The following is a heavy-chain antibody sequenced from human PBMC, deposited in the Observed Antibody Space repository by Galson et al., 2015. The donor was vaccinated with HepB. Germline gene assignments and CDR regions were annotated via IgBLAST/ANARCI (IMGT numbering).Heavy chain of an antibody. CDR1: GTSLSSGDYY. V-gene: IGHV4-30-4*01. J-gene: IGHJ3*01. CDR2: IYSSGST. Sequence: TLSLTCAVSGTSLSSGDYYWTWIRQPPGKGLEWIGYIYSSGSTSYNPSLKRRVIITGDTSKNQFSLKLRSVTAADTAVYYCARGATNTSQYDAFELWGQVTMVTVSS. D-gene: IGHD5-12*01. CDR3: ARGATNTSQYDAFEL.